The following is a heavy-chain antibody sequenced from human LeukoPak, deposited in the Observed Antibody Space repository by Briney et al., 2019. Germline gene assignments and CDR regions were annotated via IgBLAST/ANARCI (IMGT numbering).Heavy chain of an antibody. CDR1: GFTFSSYE. V-gene: IGHV3-48*03. D-gene: IGHD3-10*01. J-gene: IGHJ4*02. CDR3: ARGVTMAVDY. Sequence: GGSLRLSCAASGFTFSSYEMNWVRQAPGKGLEWVSYISSGSTIYYADSVKGRFTISRDNAKNSLYLQMNSLRAEDTAVYYCARGVTMAVDYWGQGTLVTVSS. CDR2: ISSGSTI.